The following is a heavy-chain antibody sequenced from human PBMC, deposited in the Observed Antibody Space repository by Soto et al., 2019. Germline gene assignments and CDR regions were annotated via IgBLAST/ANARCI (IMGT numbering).Heavy chain of an antibody. CDR3: AKDITSGWSGGNWFDP. CDR1: GFTFDDYA. D-gene: IGHD6-19*01. V-gene: IGHV3-9*01. CDR2: ISWNSNNI. J-gene: IGHJ5*02. Sequence: EVQLVESGGGLVQPGRSLRLSCATSGFTFDDYALHWVRQPPGKGLEWVSSISWNSNNIGYADSVKGRFTISRDNAKKSLYLQMNSLRAEDTALYYCAKDITSGWSGGNWFDPWGQGTLVTVSS.